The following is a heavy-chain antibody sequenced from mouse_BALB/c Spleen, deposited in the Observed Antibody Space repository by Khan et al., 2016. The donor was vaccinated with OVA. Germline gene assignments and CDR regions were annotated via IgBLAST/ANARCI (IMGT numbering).Heavy chain of an antibody. CDR2: ISYSGGT. V-gene: IGHV3-2*02. D-gene: IGHD1-1*01. Sequence: EVQLQESGPGLVKPSQSLSLTCTVTGYSITSGYAWNWIRQFPGNKLEWMGYISYSGGTSDNPSLKSRISSSRDTSKNKFFLQLNSVTTEDTATYYCARGNYYGYYFDYWGQGTTLTVSS. CDR3: ARGNYYGYYFDY. CDR1: GYSITSGYA. J-gene: IGHJ2*01.